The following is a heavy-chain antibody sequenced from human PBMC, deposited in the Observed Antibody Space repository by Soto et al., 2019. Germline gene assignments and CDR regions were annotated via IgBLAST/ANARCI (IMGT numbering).Heavy chain of an antibody. CDR3: SRYVPDHYDSSGFYDDNAFDI. Sequence: SETLSLTCTVSGGSISSGGYYWSWIRQHPGKGLEWIGYIYYSGSTYYNPSLKSRVTISVDTSKNQFSLKLSSVTAADTAVYYCSRYVPDHYDSSGFYDDNAFDIWGQGTMVTVSS. CDR1: GGSISSGGYY. J-gene: IGHJ3*02. CDR2: IYYSGST. V-gene: IGHV4-31*03. D-gene: IGHD3-22*01.